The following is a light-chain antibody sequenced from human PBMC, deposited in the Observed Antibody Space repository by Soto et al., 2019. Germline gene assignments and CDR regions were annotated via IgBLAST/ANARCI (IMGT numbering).Light chain of an antibody. J-gene: IGLJ3*02. Sequence: SVLTQPASVSGSPGQSITISCTGTTSDVGSYNYVSWYQKNPGKAPKLLVYDVSNRPSGVSNHFSGSKSGNTASLTISGLQPADEADYYCSSYTSSSTWVFGGGTKLTVL. CDR3: SSYTSSSTWV. V-gene: IGLV2-14*01. CDR1: TSDVGSYNY. CDR2: DVS.